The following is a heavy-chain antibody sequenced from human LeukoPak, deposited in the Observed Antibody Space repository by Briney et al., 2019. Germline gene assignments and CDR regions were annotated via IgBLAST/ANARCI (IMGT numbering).Heavy chain of an antibody. CDR3: ARDSAMAY. V-gene: IGHV3-23*01. CDR2: ITGNSGSK. Sequence: GGSLRLSCAASGFTFGNYALVWVRQVPGKGPEWVSAITGNSGSKQYADSVKGRFTISRDNSKNTLYLQMNSLRAEDTAVYYCARDSAMAYWGQGTLVTVSS. J-gene: IGHJ4*02. CDR1: GFTFGNYA. D-gene: IGHD5-18*01.